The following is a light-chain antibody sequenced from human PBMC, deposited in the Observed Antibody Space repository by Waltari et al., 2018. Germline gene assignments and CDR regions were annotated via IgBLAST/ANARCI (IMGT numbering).Light chain of an antibody. V-gene: IGLV2-14*03. CDR1: RGDLGHYDY. CDR3: SSYTSSSTLYV. J-gene: IGLJ1*01. CDR2: DVS. Sequence: QSALTQPASVSGSPGQSITISCPGTRGDLGHYDYVSWYQQHPGKAPKVIIYDVSTRPSGVSNRFSGSKSGNTASLTISGLQAEDEADYFCSSYTSSSTLYVFGTGTKVTVL.